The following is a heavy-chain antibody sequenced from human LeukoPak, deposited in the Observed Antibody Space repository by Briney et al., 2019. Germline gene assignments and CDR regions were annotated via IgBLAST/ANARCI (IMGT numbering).Heavy chain of an antibody. CDR2: ISYDGTDK. CDR1: GFTFSNYA. J-gene: IGHJ4*02. Sequence: GGSLRLSCAASGFTFSNYAMHWVRQAPGKGLEWGAVISYDGTDKFYADSVKGRFTISRDNSKNTLFLQMHSLRAEDTAMYYCAKGEGGDSGWYGDYWGQGTLVTVSS. CDR3: AKGEGGDSGWYGDY. D-gene: IGHD6-19*01. V-gene: IGHV3-30*18.